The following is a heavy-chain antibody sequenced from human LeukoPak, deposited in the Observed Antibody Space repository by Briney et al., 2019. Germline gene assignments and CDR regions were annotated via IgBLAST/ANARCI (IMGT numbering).Heavy chain of an antibody. V-gene: IGHV1-46*01. CDR2: IDPNSDTT. D-gene: IGHD4-11*01. CDR1: GYTFISYY. J-gene: IGHJ3*02. CDR3: ARDSNFVGVSAFDI. Sequence: ASVKVSCKASGYTFISYYIHWVRQAPGQGLEWMGIIDPNSDTTNYAQDFQGRVTMTRDTSTSTAYMDLRSLRSDDTAVYFCARDSNFVGVSAFDIWGQGTMVTVSS.